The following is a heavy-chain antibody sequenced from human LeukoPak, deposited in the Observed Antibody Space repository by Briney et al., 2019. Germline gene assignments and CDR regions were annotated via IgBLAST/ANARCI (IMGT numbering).Heavy chain of an antibody. CDR3: ARGDYDFWSGSFGNNWFDP. CDR2: INTNTGNP. J-gene: IGHJ5*02. CDR1: GYTFTSYG. D-gene: IGHD3-3*01. Sequence: ASVKVSCKASGYTFTSYGISWVRQAPGQGLEWMGWINTNTGNPTYAQGFTGRFVFSLDTSVSTAYLQISSLKAEDTAVYYCARGDYDFWSGSFGNNWFDPWGQGTLVTVSS. V-gene: IGHV7-4-1*02.